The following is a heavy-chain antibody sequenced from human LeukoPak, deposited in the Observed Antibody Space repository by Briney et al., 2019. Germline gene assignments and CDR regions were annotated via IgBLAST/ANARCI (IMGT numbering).Heavy chain of an antibody. V-gene: IGHV3-30*18. CDR2: ISYDGSNK. CDR1: GFTFSSYG. Sequence: GGSLRLSCAAPGFTFSSYGMHWVRQAPGKGLEWVAVISYDGSNKYYADSVKGRFTISRDNSKNTLYLQMNSLRAEDTAVYYCAKDSSSWSPGYYGMDVWGQGTTVTVSS. CDR3: AKDSSSWSPGYYGMDV. J-gene: IGHJ6*02. D-gene: IGHD6-13*01.